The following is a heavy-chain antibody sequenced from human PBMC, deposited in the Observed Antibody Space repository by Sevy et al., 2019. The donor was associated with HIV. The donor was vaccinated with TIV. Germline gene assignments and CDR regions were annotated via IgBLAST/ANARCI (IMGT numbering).Heavy chain of an antibody. D-gene: IGHD1-7*01. CDR3: ARDDGNYYIHY. Sequence: GGSLRLSCAASGFTFSKYWMGWVRQAPGKGLEWVANIKLDAGQKYYVDSVKGRFTISRDNAKNSLFLQMNSLRAEDTAVYFCARDDGNYYIHYWGQGTLVTVSS. J-gene: IGHJ4*02. V-gene: IGHV3-7*01. CDR1: GFTFSKYW. CDR2: IKLDAGQK.